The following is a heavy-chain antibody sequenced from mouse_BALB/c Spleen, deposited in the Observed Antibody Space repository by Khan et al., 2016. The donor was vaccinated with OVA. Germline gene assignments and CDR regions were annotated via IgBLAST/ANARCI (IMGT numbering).Heavy chain of an antibody. CDR1: GYTFTNYG. Sequence: QIQLMQSGPELKKPGETVKISCKASGYTFTNYGMNWVKQAPGQGLKWMGWINTYIGEPTYADDFKGRFAFSLATSASTAYLQINNLKNEDTATXFCARSNGNYWFAYWGQGTLVTVSA. V-gene: IGHV9-3-1*01. CDR3: ARSNGNYWFAY. J-gene: IGHJ3*01. D-gene: IGHD2-1*01. CDR2: INTYIGEP.